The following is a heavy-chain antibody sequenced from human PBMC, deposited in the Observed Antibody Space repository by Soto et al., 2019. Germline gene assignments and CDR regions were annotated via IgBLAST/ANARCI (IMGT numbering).Heavy chain of an antibody. J-gene: IGHJ6*02. CDR2: IIPIFGTA. Sequence: SVKVSCKASGGTFSSYAISWVRQAPGQGLEWMGGIIPIFGTANYAQKFQGRVTITADKSTSTAYMELSSLRSEDTAVYYCARDRWYYDFWSGYYTEAYYCYYVMDVWGQGTPVTVSS. V-gene: IGHV1-69*06. CDR1: GGTFSSYA. CDR3: ARDRWYYDFWSGYYTEAYYCYYVMDV. D-gene: IGHD3-3*01.